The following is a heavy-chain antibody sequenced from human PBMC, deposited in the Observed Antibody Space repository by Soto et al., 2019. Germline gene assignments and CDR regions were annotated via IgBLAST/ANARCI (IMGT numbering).Heavy chain of an antibody. J-gene: IGHJ6*02. CDR1: GFTFITYS. V-gene: IGHV3-21*01. CDR3: AREYTAWPLAYGLDV. Sequence: GSLRLSCVGSGFTFITYSINCFRHSPGKGLEWVSSISSRSDIYYADSVKGRFTISRDNAKNSVSLQMNSLRAEDTAVYYCAREYTAWPLAYGLDVWGQGTTVTVSS. D-gene: IGHD2-2*02. CDR2: ISSRSDI.